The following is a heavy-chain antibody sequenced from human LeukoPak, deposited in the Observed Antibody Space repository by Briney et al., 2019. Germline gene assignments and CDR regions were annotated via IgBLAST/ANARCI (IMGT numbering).Heavy chain of an antibody. CDR2: IWYDGSNQ. V-gene: IGHV3-33*01. CDR3: ARGSMIRGVAYSFDY. CDR1: GFTFSSYG. D-gene: IGHD3-10*01. J-gene: IGHJ4*02. Sequence: GGSLRLSCAASGFTFSSYGMHWVRQAPGKGLEWVSVIWYDGSNQDYADSVKGRFTISRDNSKNTLFLQMNSLRAEGTAVYYCARGSMIRGVAYSFDYWGQGILVTVSS.